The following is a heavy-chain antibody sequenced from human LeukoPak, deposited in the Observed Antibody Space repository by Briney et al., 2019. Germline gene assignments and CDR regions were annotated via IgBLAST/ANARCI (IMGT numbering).Heavy chain of an antibody. CDR1: GFTFSSYG. V-gene: IGHV3-30*03. J-gene: IGHJ4*02. Sequence: GRSLRLSCAASGFTFSSYGMHWVRQTPGKGLEWVAVISYDGSNKYYADSVKGRFTISRDNSKNSLYLQMNSLRAEDTAVYYCARGGATVGDYWGQGTLVTVSS. CDR2: ISYDGSNK. D-gene: IGHD4-17*01. CDR3: ARGGATVGDY.